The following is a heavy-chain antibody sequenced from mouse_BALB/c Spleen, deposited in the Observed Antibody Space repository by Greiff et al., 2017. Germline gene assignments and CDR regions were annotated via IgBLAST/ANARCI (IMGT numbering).Heavy chain of an antibody. D-gene: IGHD2-1*01. J-gene: IGHJ1*01. V-gene: IGHV2-9*02. Sequence: QVQLKQSGPGLVAPSQSLSITCTVSGFSLTSYGVHWVRQPPGKGLEWLGVIWAGGSTNYNSALMSRLSISKDNSKSQVFLKMNSLQTDDTAMYYCARGGIYYGNYVWYFDVWGAGTTVTVSS. CDR2: IWAGGST. CDR3: ARGGIYYGNYVWYFDV. CDR1: GFSLTSYG.